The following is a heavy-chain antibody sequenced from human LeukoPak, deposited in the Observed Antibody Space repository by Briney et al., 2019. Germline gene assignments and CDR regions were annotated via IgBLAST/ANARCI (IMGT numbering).Heavy chain of an antibody. D-gene: IGHD2-15*01. V-gene: IGHV3-74*01. CDR1: GFTFSSYW. CDR3: ARTAYSDEGMDV. CDR2: INTDGSST. Sequence: GGSLRLSCAASGFTFSSYWMHWVRQAPGKGLVWVSRINTDGSSTSYADSVKGRFTISRDNAKNSMYLQMNSLRAEETAVYFCARTAYSDEGMDVWGKGTTVTVSS. J-gene: IGHJ6*03.